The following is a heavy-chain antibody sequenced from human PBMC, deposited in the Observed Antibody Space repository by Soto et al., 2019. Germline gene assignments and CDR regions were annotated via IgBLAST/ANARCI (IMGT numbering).Heavy chain of an antibody. J-gene: IGHJ4*02. V-gene: IGHV3-30-3*01. D-gene: IGHD2-15*01. CDR1: GFTFSTYA. CDR2: ISYHGSNK. CDR3: ARDLPQYCSAGSCYPDS. Sequence: QVQLVESGGGVVQPGRSLRLSCAASGFTFSTYAMHWVRQAPGKGLAWVAIISYHGSNKYYAEYVKGRFTISIDDPNNTLYLQMNSLRPEDTAVYYCARDLPQYCSAGSCYPDSWGQGTLVTVSS.